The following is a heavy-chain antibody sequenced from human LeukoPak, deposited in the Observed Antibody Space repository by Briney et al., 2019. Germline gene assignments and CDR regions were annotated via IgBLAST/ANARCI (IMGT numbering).Heavy chain of an antibody. V-gene: IGHV3-21*01. CDR3: ARDGHADSSGYYFDY. Sequence: GGSLRLSCAASGFTFSSYSMNWVRQAPGKGLEWVSSISSSSSYIYYADSVKGRFTISRDNAKNSLYLQMNSLRAEDTAVYYCARDGHADSSGYYFDYWGQGTLVTVSS. CDR2: ISSSSSYI. CDR1: GFTFSSYS. J-gene: IGHJ4*02. D-gene: IGHD3-22*01.